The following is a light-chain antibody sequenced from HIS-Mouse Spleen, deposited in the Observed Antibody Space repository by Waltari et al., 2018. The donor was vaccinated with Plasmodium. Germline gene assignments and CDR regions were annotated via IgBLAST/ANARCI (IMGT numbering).Light chain of an antibody. J-gene: IGKJ4*01. CDR2: AAS. Sequence: DIQLTQSPSFLSASVGDRVTIPCRASQGLSRYLTWDQHKPGTAPTHLLKAASTLKRSGPASFSGSGSGTDFTLTISSLQPQDFATYCCQQLNSYPLTFGGGTNVEIK. CDR3: QQLNSYPLT. CDR1: QGLSRY. V-gene: IGKV1-9*01.